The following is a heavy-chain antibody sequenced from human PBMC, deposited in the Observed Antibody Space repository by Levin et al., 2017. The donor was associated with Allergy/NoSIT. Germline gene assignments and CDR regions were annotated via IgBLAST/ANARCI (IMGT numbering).Heavy chain of an antibody. CDR2: ISGSGGST. V-gene: IGHV3-23*01. CDR1: GFTFSSYA. Sequence: ETLSLTCAASGFTFSSYAMSWVRQAPGKGLEWVSAISGSGGSTYYADSVKGRFTISRDNSKNTLYLQMNSLRAEDTAVYYCAKVAYSDYYDSSGSSRPFDYWGQGTLVTVSS. J-gene: IGHJ4*02. CDR3: AKVAYSDYYDSSGSSRPFDY. D-gene: IGHD3-22*01.